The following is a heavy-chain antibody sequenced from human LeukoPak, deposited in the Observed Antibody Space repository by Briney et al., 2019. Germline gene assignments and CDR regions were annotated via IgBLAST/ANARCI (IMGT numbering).Heavy chain of an antibody. V-gene: IGHV3-23*01. CDR1: GFTFSSYA. D-gene: IGHD6-13*01. Sequence: GGSLRLSCAASGFTFSSYALSWVCQAPGRGLEWVSSIDGSGISTYDAVSVKGRFTISRDNSKNTLYLQMNSLRAEDTAVYYCAKDRLTSSWYFGFDYWGQGTLVTVSS. CDR2: IDGSGIST. J-gene: IGHJ4*02. CDR3: AKDRLTSSWYFGFDY.